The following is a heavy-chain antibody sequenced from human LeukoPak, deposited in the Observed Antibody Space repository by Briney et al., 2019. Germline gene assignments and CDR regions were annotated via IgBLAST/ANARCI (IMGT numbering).Heavy chain of an antibody. V-gene: IGHV1-2*02. CDR1: GYTFTGYY. CDR2: INPNSGGT. J-gene: IGHJ4*02. Sequence: ASVKVSCKASGYTFTGYYMHWVRQAPGQGLEWMGWINPNSGGTNYAQKFQGRVTMTGDTSISTAYMELSRLRSDDTAVYYCARTYSSGWYNFDYWGQGTLVTVSS. CDR3: ARTYSSGWYNFDY. D-gene: IGHD6-19*01.